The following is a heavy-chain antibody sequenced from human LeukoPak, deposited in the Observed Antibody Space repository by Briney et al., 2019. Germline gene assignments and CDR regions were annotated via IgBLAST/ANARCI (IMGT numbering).Heavy chain of an antibody. V-gene: IGHV3-7*01. D-gene: IGHD1-26*01. Sequence: GGSLRLSCAVSGVRFGDYWITWARHIPGTGLEWVANIKQDGAEKHYAESVEGRFITSRDNAKNSLFLEMDSLKVEDTAVYYCARVGAWDLQRVFEYWGQGTLVTVSS. CDR2: IKQDGAEK. J-gene: IGHJ4*02. CDR1: GVRFGDYW. CDR3: ARVGAWDLQRVFEY.